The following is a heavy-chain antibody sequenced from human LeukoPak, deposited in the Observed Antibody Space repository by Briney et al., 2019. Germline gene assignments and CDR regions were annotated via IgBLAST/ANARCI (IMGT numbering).Heavy chain of an antibody. CDR3: ARKWSGYYAFDI. CDR1: GFTFSSYS. CDR2: ISSSSSYI. Sequence: GGSLRLSCAASGFTFSSYSMNWARQAPGKGLEWVSSISSSSSYIYYADSVKGRFTISRDNSKNTLYLQMNSLRAEDTAVYYCARKWSGYYAFDIWGQGTMVTVSS. J-gene: IGHJ3*02. V-gene: IGHV3-21*04. D-gene: IGHD3-3*01.